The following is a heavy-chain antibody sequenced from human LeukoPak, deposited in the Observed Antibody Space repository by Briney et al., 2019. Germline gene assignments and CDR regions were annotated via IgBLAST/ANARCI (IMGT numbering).Heavy chain of an antibody. J-gene: IGHJ4*02. CDR3: ARARVDY. V-gene: IGHV3-7*02. CDR2: IKEDGSMQ. CDR1: GFTFSSFW. Sequence: PGGSLRLSCAASGFTFSSFWMSWVRQAPGKGLEWVAHIKEDGSMQSYVESVKGRFTISRDNAKNSLYLQMNSLRAEDTAVYYCARARVDYWGQGTLVTVSS.